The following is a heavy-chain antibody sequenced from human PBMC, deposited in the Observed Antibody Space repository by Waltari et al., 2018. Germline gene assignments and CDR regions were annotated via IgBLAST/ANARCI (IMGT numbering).Heavy chain of an antibody. V-gene: IGHV3-23*01. J-gene: IGHJ4*02. CDR3: AKEEGGPSSSWGKDHFDY. D-gene: IGHD6-13*01. CDR2: VRGSGGST. CDR1: GFTFSSYA. Sequence: EVQLLESGGGLVQPGGSLRLSCAASGFTFSSYAMSWVRQAPGKGLEWGSAVRGSGGSTYYADSGKGRFTISRDNSKNTLYLQMNSLRAEDTAVYYCAKEEGGPSSSWGKDHFDYWGQGTLVTVSS.